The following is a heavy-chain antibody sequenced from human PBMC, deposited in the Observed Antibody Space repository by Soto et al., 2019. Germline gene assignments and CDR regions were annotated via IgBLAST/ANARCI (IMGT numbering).Heavy chain of an antibody. CDR1: GGSINNYY. D-gene: IGHD2-21*01. CDR3: ARLISRQIPNIYYLYIHV. V-gene: IGHV4-59*08. CDR2: IHYSGST. J-gene: IGHJ6*03. Sequence: QVQLQESGPGLVKPSETLSLTCTVSGGSINNYYWSWIRQPPGKGLEWIGYIHYSGSTNYNPSLESRATISVDTSTNHFSLTLNSVTAAYTAVYFCARLISRQIPNIYYLYIHVWGKPSTVIVSS.